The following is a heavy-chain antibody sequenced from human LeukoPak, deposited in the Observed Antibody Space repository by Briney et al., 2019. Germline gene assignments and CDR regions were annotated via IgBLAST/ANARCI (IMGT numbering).Heavy chain of an antibody. CDR3: AKEPGVWWGSYFDY. CDR1: GFTFSSSA. V-gene: IGHV3-23*01. CDR2: ISGSGGGT. J-gene: IGHJ4*02. Sequence: GGSLRLSCAASGFTFSSSAMNWVRQAPGKGLEWVSAISGSGGGTHYADSVKGRFTISRDNSNNTLYLQINSLRAEDTAIYFCAKEPGVWWGSYFDYWGQGSLVTVSS. D-gene: IGHD2-21*01.